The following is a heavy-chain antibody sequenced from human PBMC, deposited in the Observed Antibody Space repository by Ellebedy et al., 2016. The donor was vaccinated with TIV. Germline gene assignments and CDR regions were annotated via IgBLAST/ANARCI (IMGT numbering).Heavy chain of an antibody. CDR2: INQSGRA. V-gene: IGHV4-59*12. CDR1: GGSISPYF. Sequence: SETLSLTCTVSGGSISPYFWSWVRQPPGKGLEWIGEINQSGRATYNPSLKGRVTISADMSKNQFSLRLTSVTAADTAVYYCATQATGHYNFDYWGQGTLVTVSS. CDR3: ATQATGHYNFDY. D-gene: IGHD3-9*01. J-gene: IGHJ4*02.